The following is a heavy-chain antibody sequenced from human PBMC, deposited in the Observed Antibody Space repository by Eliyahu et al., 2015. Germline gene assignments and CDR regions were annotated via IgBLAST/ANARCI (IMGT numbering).Heavy chain of an antibody. J-gene: IGHJ5*02. CDR2: MYYIGST. CDR1: GVSVSDGGAY. V-gene: IGHV4-61*08. CDR3: VRQIRVIRDPSYFVP. Sequence: QVQLQESGPGLVKPSETLSLTCNVSGVSVSDGGAYWTWXRQPPGKGLEWIGFMYYIGSTDYNPSLKGRVTISLDTSKNQFSLKLKSVTTADTAVYYCVRQIRVIRDPSYFVPWGQGTLVTVSS. D-gene: IGHD3-22*01.